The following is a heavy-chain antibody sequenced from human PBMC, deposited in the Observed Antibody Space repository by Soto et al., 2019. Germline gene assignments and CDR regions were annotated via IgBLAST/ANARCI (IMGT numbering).Heavy chain of an antibody. CDR3: ARGPLYGSGSYYTPRYFQH. D-gene: IGHD3-10*01. CDR2: IIPIFGTA. Sequence: ASVKVSCKASGGTFSSYAISWVRQAPGQGLEWMGGIIPIFGTANYAQKFQGRVTITADESTSTAYMELSSLRSEDTAVYYCARGPLYGSGSYYTPRYFQHWGQGTLVTVSS. J-gene: IGHJ1*01. CDR1: GGTFSSYA. V-gene: IGHV1-69*13.